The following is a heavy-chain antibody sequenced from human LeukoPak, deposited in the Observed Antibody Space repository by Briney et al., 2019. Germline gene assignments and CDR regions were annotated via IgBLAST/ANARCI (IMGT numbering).Heavy chain of an antibody. CDR2: INPNSGGT. CDR1: GYTFTGYY. Sequence: WASVKVSCKASGYTFTGYYMHWVRQAPGQGLEWMGWINPNSGGTNYAQKFQGRVTMTRDTSISTAYMELSRLRSDDTAVYYCARDQTDTAMVTLSWFDPWGQGTLVTVSS. V-gene: IGHV1-2*02. CDR3: ARDQTDTAMVTLSWFDP. D-gene: IGHD5-18*01. J-gene: IGHJ5*02.